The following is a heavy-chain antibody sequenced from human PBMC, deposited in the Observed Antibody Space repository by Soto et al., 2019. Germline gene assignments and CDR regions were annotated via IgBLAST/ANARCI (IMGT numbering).Heavy chain of an antibody. Sequence: QVQLVESGGGVVQPGRSLRLSCAASGFTFSTYGMHWVRQAPGKGLEWVAVISYDGGDKYYADSVKGRFTISRDNSKNTLYLQMNSLSTEDTAVYYCATLFYYGSGSSDYWGQGTLVTVSS. V-gene: IGHV3-30*03. CDR2: ISYDGGDK. J-gene: IGHJ4*02. CDR3: ATLFYYGSGSSDY. D-gene: IGHD3-10*01. CDR1: GFTFSTYG.